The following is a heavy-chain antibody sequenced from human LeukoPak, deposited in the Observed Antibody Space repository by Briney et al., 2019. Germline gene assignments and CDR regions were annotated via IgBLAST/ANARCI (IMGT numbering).Heavy chain of an antibody. J-gene: IGHJ4*02. CDR2: IRYDGSNK. CDR3: AKVDYDSSGYYYEFDY. D-gene: IGHD3-22*01. Sequence: PGGSLRLSCAASGFTFSSYGMHWVRQAPGKGLEWVAFIRYDGSNKYYADSVKGRFTISRDNSKNTLYLQMNSLRAEDTAVYYCAKVDYDSSGYYYEFDYWGQGTLVTVSS. CDR1: GFTFSSYG. V-gene: IGHV3-30*02.